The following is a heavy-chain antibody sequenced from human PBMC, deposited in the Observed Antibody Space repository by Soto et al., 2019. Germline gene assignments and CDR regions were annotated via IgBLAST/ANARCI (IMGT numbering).Heavy chain of an antibody. Sequence: QVQLQESGPGLVKPSQTLSLTCTVSGGSISSGGYYWSWIRQHPGKGLEWIGYIYYSGSTYYNPSLKSRVTISVDPSKNQFSLKLSSVTAADTAVYYCARVRRCSGGSCYVYYYYYMDVWGKGTTVTVSS. CDR2: IYYSGST. D-gene: IGHD2-15*01. CDR1: GGSISSGGYY. V-gene: IGHV4-31*03. CDR3: ARVRRCSGGSCYVYYYYYMDV. J-gene: IGHJ6*03.